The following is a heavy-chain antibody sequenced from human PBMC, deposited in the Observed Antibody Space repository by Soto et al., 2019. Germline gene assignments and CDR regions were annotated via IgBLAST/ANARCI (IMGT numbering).Heavy chain of an antibody. CDR3: ARVVHPPFNWFDP. CDR1: GGSVSSGSYY. CDR2: IYYSGST. V-gene: IGHV4-61*01. Sequence: LSLTCTVSGGSVSSGSYYWSWIRQPPGKGLEWIGYIYYSGSTNYNPSLKSRVTISVDTSKNQFSLKLSSVTAADTAVYYCARVVHPPFNWFDPWGQGTLVTVSS. J-gene: IGHJ5*02.